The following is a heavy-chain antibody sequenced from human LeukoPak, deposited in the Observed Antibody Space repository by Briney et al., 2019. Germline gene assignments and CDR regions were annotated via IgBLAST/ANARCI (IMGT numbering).Heavy chain of an antibody. D-gene: IGHD6-19*01. CDR2: IYYSGST. CDR1: GGSISSYY. J-gene: IGHJ5*02. Sequence: PSETLSLTCTVSGGSISSYYWSWIRQPPGKGLEWIGYIYYSGSTNYNPSLKSRVTISVDTSKNQFSLKLSSVTAADTAVYYCARDRRGSSGRKGWVDPWGQGTVVTVSS. CDR3: ARDRRGSSGRKGWVDP. V-gene: IGHV4-59*01.